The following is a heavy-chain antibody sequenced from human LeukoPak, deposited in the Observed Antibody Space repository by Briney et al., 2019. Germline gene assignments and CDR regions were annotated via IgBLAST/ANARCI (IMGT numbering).Heavy chain of an antibody. V-gene: IGHV1-69*13. D-gene: IGHD3-22*01. J-gene: IGHJ3*02. CDR3: AGFFYDNSGDAFDI. Sequence: ASVKVSCKASGGSFTFTSHAISWVRQAPVQGLEWMGGLIPIYGSANYAQKFQGRLTITSDESTRTVYMELSSLRPEDSAVHYCAGFFYDNSGDAFDIWGQGTMVTVSS. CDR2: LIPIYGSA. CDR1: GGSFTFTSHA.